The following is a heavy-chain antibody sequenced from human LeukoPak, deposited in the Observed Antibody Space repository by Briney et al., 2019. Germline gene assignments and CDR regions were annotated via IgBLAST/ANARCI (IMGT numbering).Heavy chain of an antibody. J-gene: IGHJ6*04. D-gene: IGHD3-10*01. Sequence: SVKVSCKASGGTSSSYAISWVRQAPGQGLEWMGGIIPIFGTANYAQKFQGRVTITADESTSTAYMELSSLRSEDTAVYYCARGPVDYYGSGSYYSYGMDVWGKGTTVTVSS. CDR1: GGTSSSYA. CDR2: IIPIFGTA. V-gene: IGHV1-69*01. CDR3: ARGPVDYYGSGSYYSYGMDV.